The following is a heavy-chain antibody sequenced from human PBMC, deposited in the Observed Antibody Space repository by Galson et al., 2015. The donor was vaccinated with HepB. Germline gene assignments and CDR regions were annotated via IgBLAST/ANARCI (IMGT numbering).Heavy chain of an antibody. J-gene: IGHJ3*02. Sequence: SLRLSCAASGFTFDDYAMHWVRQPPGKGLEWVSGISWDSRTLDYADSVKGRFTISRDNAKDSLYLQMNSLRVEDTAFYYCVKVVPGSYSLKEGAFDIWGQGTMVTVSS. V-gene: IGHV3-9*01. CDR2: ISWDSRTL. CDR3: VKVVPGSYSLKEGAFDI. D-gene: IGHD3-10*01. CDR1: GFTFDDYA.